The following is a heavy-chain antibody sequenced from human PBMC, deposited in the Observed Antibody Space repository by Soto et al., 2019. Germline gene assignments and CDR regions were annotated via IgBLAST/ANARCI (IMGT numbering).Heavy chain of an antibody. D-gene: IGHD3-16*01. Sequence: GGSLRLSCAASGFTFTSYGIHWVRQAPGKGLEWVAVIWYDGSNKYYADSVKGRFTISRDNSKNTLYLQMNSLRAEDTAVYYCARDSTLADDYYYYGMDVWGKGTTVTVSS. CDR1: GFTFTSYG. V-gene: IGHV3-33*01. J-gene: IGHJ6*04. CDR3: ARDSTLADDYYYYGMDV. CDR2: IWYDGSNK.